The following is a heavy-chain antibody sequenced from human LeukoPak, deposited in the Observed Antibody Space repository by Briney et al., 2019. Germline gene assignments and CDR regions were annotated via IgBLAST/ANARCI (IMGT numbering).Heavy chain of an antibody. V-gene: IGHV3-21*01. CDR3: ARGLYPDYYVSSGSSPPEH. Sequence: PGGSLRLSSAASGFTFSSYSMNWVRQAPGKGLEWVSSISSSGSYIYYADSMQGRFTISRDNSKNSLFLQMNSLRAEDTAVYYCARGLYPDYYVSSGSSPPEHWGQGTLVTVSS. D-gene: IGHD3-22*01. J-gene: IGHJ1*01. CDR1: GFTFSSYS. CDR2: ISSSGSYI.